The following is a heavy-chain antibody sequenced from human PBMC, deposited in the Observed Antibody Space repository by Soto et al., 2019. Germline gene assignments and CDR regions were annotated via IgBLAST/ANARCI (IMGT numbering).Heavy chain of an antibody. CDR3: AHRTAWNSDWYDWFDP. Sequence: GPTLLNTPQTRSLTCTFSLFSLLNKGVRVGWIRQSPGMALEWLAIMSWNDEKHYSPRLKSRLTITKDTSKNQVVLTMADMDPVDTATYYCAHRTAWNSDWYDWFDPWGQGMLVTVSS. CDR1: LFSLLNKGVR. J-gene: IGHJ5*02. V-gene: IGHV2-5*01. D-gene: IGHD6-19*01. CDR2: MSWNDEK.